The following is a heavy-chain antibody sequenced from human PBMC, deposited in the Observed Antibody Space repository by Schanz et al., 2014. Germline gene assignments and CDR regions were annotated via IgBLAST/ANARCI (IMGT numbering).Heavy chain of an antibody. V-gene: IGHV4-4*02. CDR3: VRGVGAWEQRIFDY. CDR2: IYHNGDT. J-gene: IGHJ4*02. CDR1: GGSIISSTW. D-gene: IGHD1-26*01. Sequence: QVLLQESGPGVVKPSGTLSLTCAVSGGSIISSTWWGWVRQPPGKGLEWIGEIYHNGDTSFNPSLKVRAPMSVDKSKKEFSLGLRSLTAADTALYYCVRGVGAWEQRIFDYWGKGTLVTVSS.